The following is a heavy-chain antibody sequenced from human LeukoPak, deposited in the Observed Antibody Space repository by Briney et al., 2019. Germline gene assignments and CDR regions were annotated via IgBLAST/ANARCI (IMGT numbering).Heavy chain of an antibody. CDR2: IYYGENT. CDR3: ARRDDSSGYHKIFDY. Sequence: SETLSLTCTVSGGSISSGPYYWGWIRQPPGKGLEWIGNIYYGENTYYNPSLKSRVTISIDTSKNQFYLKLSSLTAADTAVYYCARRDDSSGYHKIFDYWGPGTLVTVSS. V-gene: IGHV4-39*01. D-gene: IGHD3-22*01. CDR1: GGSISSGPYY. J-gene: IGHJ4*02.